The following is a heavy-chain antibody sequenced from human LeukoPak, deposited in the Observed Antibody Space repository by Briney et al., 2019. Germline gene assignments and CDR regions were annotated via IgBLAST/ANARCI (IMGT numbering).Heavy chain of an antibody. Sequence: GGSLRLSCAASGFSLSNSAMSWVRQAPGKGLEWLSLIVASSGSTFYADSVKGRFTISRDNSKNTLYLQMNSLRADDTAVYYCAKGAYDYIEMGYFDHWGQGTLVTVSS. J-gene: IGHJ4*02. CDR2: IVASSGST. CDR3: AKGAYDYIEMGYFDH. CDR1: GFSLSNSA. V-gene: IGHV3-23*01. D-gene: IGHD5-12*01.